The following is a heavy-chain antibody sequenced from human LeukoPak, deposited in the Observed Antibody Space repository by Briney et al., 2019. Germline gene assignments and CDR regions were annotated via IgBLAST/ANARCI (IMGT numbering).Heavy chain of an antibody. V-gene: IGHV4-31*03. CDR2: IYYSGST. CDR1: GGSIRSSYYY. D-gene: IGHD1-1*01. J-gene: IGHJ4*02. CDR3: ARYVPSLERQPTDPLNYFDY. Sequence: SETLSLTCTVSGGSIRSSYYYWGWIRQHPGKGLEWIGYIYYSGSTYYNPSLKSRVTISVDTSKNQFSLKLSSVTAADTAVYYCARYVPSLERQPTDPLNYFDYWGQGTLVTVSS.